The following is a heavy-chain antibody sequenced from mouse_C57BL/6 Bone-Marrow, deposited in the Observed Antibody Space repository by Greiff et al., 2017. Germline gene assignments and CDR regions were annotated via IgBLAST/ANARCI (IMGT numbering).Heavy chain of an antibody. CDR3: ARVITTVVATSHWYFDV. CDR2: ISDGGSYT. D-gene: IGHD1-1*01. V-gene: IGHV5-4*03. J-gene: IGHJ1*03. Sequence: EVMLVESGGGLVKPGGSLKLSCAASGFTFSSYAMSWVRQTPEKRLEWVATISDGGSYTYYPDNVKGRFTISRDNAKNNLYLQMSHLKSEDTAMYYCARVITTVVATSHWYFDVWGTGTTVTVSS. CDR1: GFTFSSYA.